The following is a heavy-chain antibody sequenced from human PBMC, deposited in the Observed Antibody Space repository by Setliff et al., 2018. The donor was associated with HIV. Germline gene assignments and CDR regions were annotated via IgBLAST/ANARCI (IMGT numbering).Heavy chain of an antibody. CDR2: MIYGGDT. D-gene: IGHD6-19*01. Sequence: SETLSLTCRVYGGSITSGNYCWGWIRQAPGKGLEWIASMIYGGDTWYNPSLKSRVTIYVDTANNEISLRLSSVTAEDTAVYRCARPHSGRGGGAWFDPWGQGIQVTVSS. CDR1: GGSITSGNYC. J-gene: IGHJ5*02. CDR3: ARPHSGRGGGAWFDP. V-gene: IGHV4-39*01.